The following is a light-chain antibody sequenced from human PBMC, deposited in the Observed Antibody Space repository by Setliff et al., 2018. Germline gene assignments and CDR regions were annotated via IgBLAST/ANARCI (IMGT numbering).Light chain of an antibody. CDR3: AAWDDSLSGLV. J-gene: IGLJ1*01. CDR2: RNN. Sequence: VLTQPPSASGTPGQRVTISCSGSSSNIGSNTVNWYQQLPGTAPKLLIYRNNQRPSGVPDRFSGSKSGTSASLAISGLRSEDEADYYCAAWDDSLSGLVFGTGTKVT. V-gene: IGLV1-47*01. CDR1: SSNIGSNT.